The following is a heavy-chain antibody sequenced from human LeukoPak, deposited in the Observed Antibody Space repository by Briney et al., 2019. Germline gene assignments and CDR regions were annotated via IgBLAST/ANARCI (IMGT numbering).Heavy chain of an antibody. CDR3: AKARYYYDSSVPYYFDY. CDR1: GFTFSSYA. CDR2: ISGSGGST. D-gene: IGHD3-22*01. J-gene: IGHJ4*02. V-gene: IGHV3-23*01. Sequence: GGSVRLSCAASGFTFSSYAMSWVRQAPGKGLEWVSAISGSGGSTYYADSVKGRFTISRDKSKNTLYLQMNSLRAEDTAVYYCAKARYYYDSSVPYYFDYWGQGTLVTVSS.